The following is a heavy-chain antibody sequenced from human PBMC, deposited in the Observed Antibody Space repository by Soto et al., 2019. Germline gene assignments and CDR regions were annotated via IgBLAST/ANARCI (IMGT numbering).Heavy chain of an antibody. CDR2: IGHSGSA. CDR1: GGSFRWYY. V-gene: IGHV4-34*01. Sequence: PSGTLSLPCAVYGGSFRWYYWAWIRQPNRKGLEWVGEIGHSGSATYSPSLKSRVTISVDTSKNQFSLRLSSVTAADTAVYYCAKGKHPDYWGQGTLVTVSS. CDR3: AKGKHPDY. J-gene: IGHJ4*02.